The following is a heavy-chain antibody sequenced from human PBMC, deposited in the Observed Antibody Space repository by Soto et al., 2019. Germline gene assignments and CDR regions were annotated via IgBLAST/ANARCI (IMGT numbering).Heavy chain of an antibody. CDR2: IYHSGST. Sequence: KASETLSLTCAVSGGSISSGGYSWSWIRQPPGKGLEWIGYIYHSGSTYYNPSLKSRVTISVDRSKNQFSLKLSSVTAADTAVYYCARDSAYGYFDYWGQGTLVTVSS. J-gene: IGHJ4*02. CDR1: GGSISSGGYS. CDR3: ARDSAYGYFDY. D-gene: IGHD3-10*01. V-gene: IGHV4-30-2*01.